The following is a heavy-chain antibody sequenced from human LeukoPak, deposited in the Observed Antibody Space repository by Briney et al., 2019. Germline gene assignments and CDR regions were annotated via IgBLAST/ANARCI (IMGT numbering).Heavy chain of an antibody. CDR3: ASSSPAPFDY. V-gene: IGHV4-59*01. Sequence: PSETLSLTCTVSGGSISSYYWSWIRQPPGKGLEWIGYIYYSGSTNYNPSLKSRVTISVDTSKNQFSLKLSSVTAADTAVYYFASSSPAPFDYWGQGTLVTVSS. J-gene: IGHJ4*02. CDR1: GGSISSYY. CDR2: IYYSGST.